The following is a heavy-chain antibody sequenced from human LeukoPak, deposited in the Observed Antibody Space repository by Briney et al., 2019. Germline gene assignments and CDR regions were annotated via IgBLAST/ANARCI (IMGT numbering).Heavy chain of an antibody. CDR3: ATTLHSGYYDLY. J-gene: IGHJ4*02. Sequence: GGSLRLSCAASGFTFSSYAMSWVRQAPGKGLEWVSGIGGSGAGTYYAVSVKGRFTISRDNSKNTLYLQMNSLRAEDTAVYYCATTLHSGYYDLYWGQGTLVTVSS. D-gene: IGHD3-22*01. CDR2: IGGSGAGT. CDR1: GFTFSSYA. V-gene: IGHV3-23*01.